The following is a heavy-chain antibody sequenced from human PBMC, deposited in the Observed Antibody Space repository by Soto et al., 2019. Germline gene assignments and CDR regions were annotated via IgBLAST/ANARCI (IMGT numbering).Heavy chain of an antibody. V-gene: IGHV4-59*01. D-gene: IGHD4-17*01. CDR3: AASDYGDYDDAFDI. CDR2: IYYSGST. J-gene: IGHJ3*02. Sequence: PSETLSLTCTVSGGSISSYYWSWIRQPPGKGLEWIGYIYYSGSTNYNPSLKSRVTISVDTSKNQFSLKLSSVTAADTAVYYCAASDYGDYDDAFDIWGQGTMVTVSS. CDR1: GGSISSYY.